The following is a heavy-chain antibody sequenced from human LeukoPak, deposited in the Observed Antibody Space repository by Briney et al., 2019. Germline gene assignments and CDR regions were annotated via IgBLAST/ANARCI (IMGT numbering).Heavy chain of an antibody. CDR1: GFTFSSYS. V-gene: IGHV3-7*01. D-gene: IGHD6-6*01. Sequence: GGSLRLSCAASGFTFSSYSMNWVRQAPGKGLEWVANIKQDGSEKYYVDSVKGRFTISRDNAKNSLYLQMNSLRAEDTAVYYCARESIAARPYFDYWGQGTLVTVSS. J-gene: IGHJ4*02. CDR2: IKQDGSEK. CDR3: ARESIAARPYFDY.